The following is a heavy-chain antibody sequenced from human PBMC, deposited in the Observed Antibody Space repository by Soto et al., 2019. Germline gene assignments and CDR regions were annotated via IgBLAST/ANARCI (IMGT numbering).Heavy chain of an antibody. CDR2: INPSGGST. CDR1: GYTFTSYY. D-gene: IGHD6-6*01. J-gene: IGHJ5*02. Sequence: EASVEVSCEASGYTFTSYYMHWVRQAPGQGLEWMGIINPSGGSTSYAQKFQGRVTMTRDTSTSTVYMELSSLRSEDTAIYYCARSYISSSYWFDPWGQGTLVTVSS. V-gene: IGHV1-46*03. CDR3: ARSYISSSYWFDP.